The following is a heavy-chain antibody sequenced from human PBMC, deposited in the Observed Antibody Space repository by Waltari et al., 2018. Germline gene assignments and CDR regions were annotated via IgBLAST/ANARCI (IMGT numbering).Heavy chain of an antibody. CDR2: IDHSGVT. CDR3: ALSRYGLASPKFDP. Sequence: QVQVQQWGAGLVKPSETLSLTCAAYGGSLRGYYWSCLRQPPGKALAWIGEIDHSGVTNYNPSLTSRATISVDTSRNQLSLKLTSVTAADTAIYYCALSRYGLASPKFDPWGQGTLVTVSS. J-gene: IGHJ5*02. D-gene: IGHD4-17*01. CDR1: GGSLRGYY. V-gene: IGHV4-34*02.